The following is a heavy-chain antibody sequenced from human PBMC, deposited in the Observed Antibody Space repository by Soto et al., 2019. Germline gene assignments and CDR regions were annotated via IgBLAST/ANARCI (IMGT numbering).Heavy chain of an antibody. CDR1: GFTFSSYW. D-gene: IGHD3-10*01. J-gene: IGHJ6*02. V-gene: IGHV3-7*04. Sequence: PGGSLRLSCAASGFTFSSYWMSWVRQAPGKGLEWVANIKQDGSEKYYVDSVKGRFTISRDNAKNSLYLQMNSLRAEDTAVYYCAGGFGELSYYYYGMDVWGQGTTVTSP. CDR3: AGGFGELSYYYYGMDV. CDR2: IKQDGSEK.